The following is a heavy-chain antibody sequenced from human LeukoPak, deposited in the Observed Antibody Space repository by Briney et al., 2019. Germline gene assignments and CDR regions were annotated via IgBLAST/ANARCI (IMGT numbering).Heavy chain of an antibody. Sequence: GESLKISCKASGYSFSTYWIGWVRQMPGKGLEWMGIIYPGDSDTRYRTSFQGQVTISADKSTATAYLQWSSLRASDTAIYYCARHSIGVAAAGTVYYYYMDVWGKGTTVTVSS. D-gene: IGHD6-13*01. CDR1: GYSFSTYW. CDR2: IYPGDSDT. CDR3: ARHSIGVAAAGTVYYYYMDV. V-gene: IGHV5-51*01. J-gene: IGHJ6*03.